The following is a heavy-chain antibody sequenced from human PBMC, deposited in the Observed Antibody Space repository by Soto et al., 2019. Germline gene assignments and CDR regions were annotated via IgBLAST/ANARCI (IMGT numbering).Heavy chain of an antibody. CDR1: GGSIVTGSYY. J-gene: IGHJ6*02. V-gene: IGHV4-39*01. D-gene: IGHD1-1*01. CDR3: ARLQQEYNYYGMDV. Sequence: PSETLSLTCTVSGGSIVTGSYYWGWIRQPPGKGLEWLGHIYYSGNTYYPPSLKSRVTISVDTSKNQFSLRLSSVTAADTAVYYCARLQQEYNYYGMDVWGQGTTVTVYS. CDR2: IYYSGNT.